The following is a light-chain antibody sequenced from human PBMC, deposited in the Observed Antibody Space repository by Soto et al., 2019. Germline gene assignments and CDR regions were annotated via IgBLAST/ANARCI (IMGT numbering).Light chain of an antibody. J-gene: IGKJ1*01. CDR2: GAS. Sequence: EIVLTQSPGTLSLSPGERATLSCRASQSVSSTYLAWYQQKPGQAPRLVIYGASSRATGIPDRFSGSGSGTDFTLTISRLEPEDFAVYYCQQYGTSPWTFGQGNKVDIK. V-gene: IGKV3-20*01. CDR3: QQYGTSPWT. CDR1: QSVSSTY.